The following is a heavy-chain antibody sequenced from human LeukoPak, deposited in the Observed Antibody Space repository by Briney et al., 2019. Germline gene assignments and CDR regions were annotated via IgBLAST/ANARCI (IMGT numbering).Heavy chain of an antibody. CDR3: AIRPAGTRTFDY. D-gene: IGHD1-7*01. CDR1: EYSFTSYW. V-gene: IGHV5-51*01. J-gene: IGHJ4*02. Sequence: GESLKISCKGSEYSFTSYWIGWVRQMPGKGLEWMGVIYGADYTTIYSPPFHGQITISAGKSISTAYLQWTSLKASDTAMYYCAIRPAGTRTFDYWGQGALVTVSS. CDR2: IYGADYTT.